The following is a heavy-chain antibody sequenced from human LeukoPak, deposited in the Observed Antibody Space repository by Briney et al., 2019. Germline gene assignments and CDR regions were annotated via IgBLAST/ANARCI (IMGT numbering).Heavy chain of an antibody. J-gene: IGHJ6*03. CDR3: ARMGSYCSRNSCYVPVYYYYIDV. V-gene: IGHV4-39*01. CDR2: IYYSGST. Sequence: SETLSLTCTDSGGSSRGGTYYCGWIRQPPGKGLEWIGSIYYSGSTYYNPSLKSRVTISVDTSKNQFSLKLNSVTAADTAVYYCARMGSYCSRNSCYVPVYYYYIDVWGKETTVTVSS. D-gene: IGHD2-2*01. CDR1: GGSSRGGTYY.